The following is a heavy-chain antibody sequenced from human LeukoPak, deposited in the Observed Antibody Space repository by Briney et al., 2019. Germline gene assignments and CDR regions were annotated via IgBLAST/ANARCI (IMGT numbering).Heavy chain of an antibody. CDR1: GGSIRSYY. D-gene: IGHD6-19*01. CDR3: ARHAAVEGSSGWSPLWWFDP. Sequence: SETLSLTCTVSGGSIRSYYGSWIRQPPGKGLEWIGYMHHSGSTKHNPYLKSRVTISVDTSKSQFSLKLSSVTAADTAVYYCARHAAVEGSSGWSPLWWFDPWGQGTLVTVSP. CDR2: MHHSGST. V-gene: IGHV4-59*08. J-gene: IGHJ5*02.